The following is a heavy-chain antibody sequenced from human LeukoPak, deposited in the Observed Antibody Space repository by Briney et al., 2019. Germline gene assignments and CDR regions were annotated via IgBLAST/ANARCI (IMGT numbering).Heavy chain of an antibody. CDR3: ASGWSYEYYYYGMDV. V-gene: IGHV4-38-2*02. J-gene: IGHJ6*02. D-gene: IGHD3-10*01. CDR1: GYSISSGYY. CDR2: IYHSGST. Sequence: SETLSLTCTVSGYSISSGYYWGWIRQPPGKGLEWIGSIYHSGSTYYNPSLKSRVTISVDTSKNQFSLKLSSVTAADTAVYYCASGWSYEYYYYGMDVWGQGTTVTVSS.